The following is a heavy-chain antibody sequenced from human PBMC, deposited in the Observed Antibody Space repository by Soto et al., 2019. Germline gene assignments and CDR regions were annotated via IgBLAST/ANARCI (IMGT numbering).Heavy chain of an antibody. CDR2: IHYNGNT. V-gene: IGHV4-59*01. D-gene: IGHD5-12*01. CDR3: AREGNLGRWLQPLDF. CDR1: GCTIRAYS. J-gene: IGHJ4*02. Sequence: SETQSLTSTFSGCTIRAYSWSWVRQPPGKGLEWIGNIHYNGNTKYNPSLKSRVTMSVDTSKNQFSLKLISVTAADTAKYFCAREGNLGRWLQPLDFWGQGTLVTVSS.